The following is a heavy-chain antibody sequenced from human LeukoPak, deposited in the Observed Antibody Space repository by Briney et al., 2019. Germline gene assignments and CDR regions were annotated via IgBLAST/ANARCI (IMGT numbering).Heavy chain of an antibody. CDR3: ARDFYCLDY. CDR1: GFTFSSYA. D-gene: IGHD2-15*01. J-gene: IGHJ4*02. V-gene: IGHV3-30*04. CDR2: ISYDGSNK. Sequence: XXSLRLSCAASGFTFSSYAMQWVRQAPGKGLEWVAVISYDGSNKYYADSVKGRFTISRDNSKNTLYLQMNSLRAEDTAVYYCARDFYCLDYWGQGTLVTVSS.